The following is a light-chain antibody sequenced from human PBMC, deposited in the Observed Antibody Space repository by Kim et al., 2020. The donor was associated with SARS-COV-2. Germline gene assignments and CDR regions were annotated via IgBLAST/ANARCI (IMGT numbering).Light chain of an antibody. CDR3: QQSYSTPRT. CDR2: AAS. Sequence: ASVGDRVTITCRASQSISIDLNWYQQKPGKAPKLLIYAASSLQSGVPSRFSGSGSGTDFTLTISSLQPEDFATYYCQQSYSTPRTFGQGTKVEIK. V-gene: IGKV1-39*01. J-gene: IGKJ1*01. CDR1: QSISID.